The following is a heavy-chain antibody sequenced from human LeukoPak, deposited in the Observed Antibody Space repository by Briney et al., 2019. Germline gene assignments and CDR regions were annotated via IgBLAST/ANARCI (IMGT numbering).Heavy chain of an antibody. CDR2: IYSGGST. D-gene: IGHD1-26*01. J-gene: IGHJ4*02. Sequence: GGSLRLSCAASGSTVSSNYMSWVRQAPGKGLEWVSVIYSGGSTYYADSVKGRFTISRDNSKNTLYLQMSSLRAEDTAVYYCARDPTPGGRNVDLSYWGQGTLVTVSS. CDR3: ARDPTPGGRNVDLSY. V-gene: IGHV3-53*01. CDR1: GSTVSSNY.